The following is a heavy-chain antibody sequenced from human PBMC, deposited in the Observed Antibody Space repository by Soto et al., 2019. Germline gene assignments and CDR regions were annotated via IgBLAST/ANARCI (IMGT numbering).Heavy chain of an antibody. V-gene: IGHV3-23*01. Sequence: PGGPLSPPCAASGFTFSSYGMHGARQAPGKGLEWVSSISGSGDAKYDADSVRGRFTISRDNSRNTLFLLMNSLRVEDTAVYFCAKDKDRGGDNYPPFDLWGQGALVTVSS. J-gene: IGHJ4*02. D-gene: IGHD4-17*01. CDR1: GFTFSSYG. CDR3: AKDKDRGGDNYPPFDL. CDR2: ISGSGDAK.